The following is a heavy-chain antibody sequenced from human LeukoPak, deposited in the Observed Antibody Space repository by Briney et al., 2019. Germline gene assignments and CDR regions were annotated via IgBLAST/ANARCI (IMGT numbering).Heavy chain of an antibody. D-gene: IGHD3-10*01. CDR1: GASMSPYF. CDR3: ARGPYYYGSEF. Sequence: PSETLSLTCTVSGASMSPYFWSWLRQPPGKSLEWIGYISYSGSTNYNPSLKSRVTMSVDTSKNQFSLKLSSVTAADTAVYYCARGPYYYGSEFWGQGTLVTVSS. CDR2: ISYSGST. J-gene: IGHJ4*02. V-gene: IGHV4-59*12.